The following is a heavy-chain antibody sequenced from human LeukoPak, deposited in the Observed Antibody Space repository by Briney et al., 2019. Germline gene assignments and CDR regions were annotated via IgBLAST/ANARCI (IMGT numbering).Heavy chain of an antibody. J-gene: IGHJ6*02. V-gene: IGHV5-10-1*01. D-gene: IGHD4-17*01. CDR3: ATVTTIYYYYGMDV. CDR1: VYSFTSYW. Sequence: GESLKISCKGSVYSFTSYWITWVRQMPGKGLEWMGRIDPSDSYTNYSPSFQGHVTISADKSISTAYLQWSSLKASDTAMYYCATVTTIYYYYGMDVWGQGTTVTVSS. CDR2: IDPSDSYT.